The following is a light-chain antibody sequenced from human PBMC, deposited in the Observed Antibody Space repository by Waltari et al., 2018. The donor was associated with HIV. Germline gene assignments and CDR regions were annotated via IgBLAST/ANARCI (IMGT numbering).Light chain of an antibody. CDR2: RND. Sequence: QSVLTQPPSTSGTPGQRVTISCSGTDSNIGTNSVNWYQPLPGTAPKALIYRNDQRPSGVPDRLSASKSGTSASLAISGLRSEDEADYYCAAWDDSLPGYVFGSGTKVTVL. V-gene: IGLV1-44*01. J-gene: IGLJ1*01. CDR1: DSNIGTNS. CDR3: AAWDDSLPGYV.